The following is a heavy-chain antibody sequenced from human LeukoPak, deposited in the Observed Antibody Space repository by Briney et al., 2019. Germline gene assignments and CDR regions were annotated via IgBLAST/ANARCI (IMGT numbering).Heavy chain of an antibody. CDR1: GFTFSDYE. V-gene: IGHV3-48*03. J-gene: IGHJ4*02. CDR2: ISSSGRKI. CDR3: ARGPRDPTEYCSRGTCSPTYEV. D-gene: IGHD2-15*01. Sequence: PGGSLRLSCAASGFTFSDYEMNWVRQAPGKGLEWVSYISSSGRKIYYADSVKGRFTNPRDNAKNSLYLQMNSLRADDTAIYYCARGPRDPTEYCSRGTCSPTYEVWGQGTLVTASS.